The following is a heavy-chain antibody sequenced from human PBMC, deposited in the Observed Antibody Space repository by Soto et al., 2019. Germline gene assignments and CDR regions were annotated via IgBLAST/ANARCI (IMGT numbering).Heavy chain of an antibody. J-gene: IGHJ6*03. V-gene: IGHV3-30*03. Sequence: GGSLRLSCAASRFDFTSYCMHWLRQAPGKGLEWVAVMSNDGNNQFYADSVRGRFIISRDTSKNTLFLQMTSLRPEDTAVYHCARGFCDNRVRYYCLHLW. CDR1: RFDFTSYC. CDR3: ARGFCDNRVRYYCLHL. D-gene: IGHD2-21*01. CDR2: MSNDGNNQ.